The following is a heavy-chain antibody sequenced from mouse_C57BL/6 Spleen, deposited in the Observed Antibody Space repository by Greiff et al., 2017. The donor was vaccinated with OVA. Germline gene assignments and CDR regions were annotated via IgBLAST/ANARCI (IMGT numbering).Heavy chain of an antibody. V-gene: IGHV1-53*01. CDR2: INPSNGGT. CDR3: ARRAYTGGVAY. J-gene: IGHJ3*01. CDR1: GYTFTSYW. D-gene: IGHD3-3*01. Sequence: QVQLQQPGTELVKPGASVKLSCKASGYTFTSYWMPWVQQRPGQGLEWIGNINPSNGGTTYHEKFKSKATLTVDKSSSTAYRQLSSLTSEDSAVYYCARRAYTGGVAYWGQGTLVTVSA.